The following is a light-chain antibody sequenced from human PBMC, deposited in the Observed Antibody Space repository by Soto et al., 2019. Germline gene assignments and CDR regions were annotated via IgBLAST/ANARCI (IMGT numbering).Light chain of an antibody. V-gene: IGKV1-33*01. CDR3: QQYDDLPRT. CDR2: DAS. Sequence: DIQMTQSPSSLSASVGDRVTITCQASQDISNNLHWYQVKPGKAPKLLIYDASNLETGVPSRFSGRGSGTDFTFTINSLQPEDVATYYCQQYDDLPRTFGQGTNLQIK. J-gene: IGKJ2*01. CDR1: QDISNN.